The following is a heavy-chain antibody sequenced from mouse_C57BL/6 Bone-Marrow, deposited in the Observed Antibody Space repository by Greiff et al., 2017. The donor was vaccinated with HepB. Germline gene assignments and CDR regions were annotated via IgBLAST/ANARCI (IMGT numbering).Heavy chain of an antibody. CDR1: YTFSRRVH. J-gene: IGHJ3*01. CDR3: SEDAAVYYWALDHYYGSPGVAY. V-gene: IGHV1-87*01. CDR2: GQGLEWIG. Sequence: QVQLQQSGPELARPWASVKISCQAFYTFSRRVHFAIRDTNYWMQWVKQRPGQGLEWIGAIYPGNGDTSYNQKFKGTATLAADKSSSTAYMQLSRLTSEDAAVYYWALDHYYGSPGVAYWGQGTLVTVSA. D-gene: IGHD1-1*01.